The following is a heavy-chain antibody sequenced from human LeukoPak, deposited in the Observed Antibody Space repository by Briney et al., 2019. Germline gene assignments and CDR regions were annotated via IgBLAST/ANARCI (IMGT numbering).Heavy chain of an antibody. CDR1: GGSISSGGYY. CDR2: IYYSGST. CDR3: ARLPSEAAGYYYYYGMDV. Sequence: SQTLSLTCTVSGGSISSGGYYWSWIRQPPGKGLEWIGYIYYSGSTNYNPSLKSRVTISVDTSKNQFSLKLSSVTAADTAVYYCARLPSEAAGYYYYYGMDVWGQGTTVTVSS. V-gene: IGHV4-61*08. D-gene: IGHD6-13*01. J-gene: IGHJ6*02.